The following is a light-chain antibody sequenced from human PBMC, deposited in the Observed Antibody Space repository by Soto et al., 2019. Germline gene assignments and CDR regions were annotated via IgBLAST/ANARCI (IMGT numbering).Light chain of an antibody. Sequence: EIVLTQSPGTLSLSPGERATLSCRASQSVSSSYLAWYQQKPGQAPRLLIYGASSRDTGIPGRFSGSGSGTDFTLTISRLETEDFPVYYCQQYGSSPPYTFGQGTKLEIK. J-gene: IGKJ2*01. CDR1: QSVSSSY. V-gene: IGKV3-20*01. CDR3: QQYGSSPPYT. CDR2: GAS.